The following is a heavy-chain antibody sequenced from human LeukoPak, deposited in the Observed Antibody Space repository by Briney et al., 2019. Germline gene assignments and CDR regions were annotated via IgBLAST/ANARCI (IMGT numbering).Heavy chain of an antibody. CDR1: GFTVSSNY. V-gene: IGHV3-48*04. J-gene: IGHJ4*02. CDR3: AKDISPGSGRFYYFDS. D-gene: IGHD3-10*01. Sequence: SGGSLRLSCAASGFTVSSNYMSWVRQAPGKGLEWVSYISSSSSTIYYADSVKGRFIISRDNAKNSLYLQMSSLRPEDTAFYYCAKDISPGSGRFYYFDSWGQGALVTVSS. CDR2: ISSSSSTI.